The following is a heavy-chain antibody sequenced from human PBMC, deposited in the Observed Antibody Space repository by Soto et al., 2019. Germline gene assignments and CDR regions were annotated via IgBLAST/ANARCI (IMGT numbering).Heavy chain of an antibody. CDR2: IYSSGST. Sequence: SETLSLTCTVSGGSISNYYWNWIRQSPGKGLEWIGYIYSSGSTHYNPSLQNRVTISIDTSKNQVSLKVNSVTAADTAVYYCGRDPPQIYGVYYFDYGGQETRVPV. J-gene: IGHJ4*02. CDR3: GRDPPQIYGVYYFDY. CDR1: GGSISNYY. V-gene: IGHV4-59*01. D-gene: IGHD2-8*01.